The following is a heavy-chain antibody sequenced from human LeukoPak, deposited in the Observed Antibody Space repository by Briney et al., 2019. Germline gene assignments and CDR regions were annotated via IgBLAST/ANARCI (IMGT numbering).Heavy chain of an antibody. Sequence: PGGSLRLSCVVSGFTFSNYAMNWVRQAPGKGLEWVAAISYDGSNKNYADSVKGRFTISRDNSKNTLYLQMNSLRAEDTAVYYCARGVRIAVAGYIDYWGQGTLVTVSS. CDR3: ARGVRIAVAGYIDY. CDR1: GFTFSNYA. D-gene: IGHD6-19*01. J-gene: IGHJ4*02. CDR2: ISYDGSNK. V-gene: IGHV3-30*04.